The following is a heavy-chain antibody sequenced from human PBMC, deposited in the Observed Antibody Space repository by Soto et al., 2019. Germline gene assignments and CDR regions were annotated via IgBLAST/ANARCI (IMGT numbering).Heavy chain of an antibody. Sequence: ASVKVSCKVSGYTLTELSMHWVRQAPGKGLEWMGGFDPEDGETIYAQKFQGRVTMTEDTSTDTAYMELSSLRSEDTAVYYCATGFTSYYYYYMDVWGKGATVTVSS. CDR3: ATGFTSYYYYYMDV. CDR2: FDPEDGET. V-gene: IGHV1-24*01. CDR1: GYTLTELS. J-gene: IGHJ6*03.